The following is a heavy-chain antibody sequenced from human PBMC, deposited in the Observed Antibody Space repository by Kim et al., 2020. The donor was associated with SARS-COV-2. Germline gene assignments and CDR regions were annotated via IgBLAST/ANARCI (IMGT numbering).Heavy chain of an antibody. D-gene: IGHD6-19*01. J-gene: IGHJ4*02. CDR3: AREQQWRGGYYFDY. Sequence: AQGFTGRFVFSLDTSVSTAYLQISSLKAEDTAVYYCAREQQWRGGYYFDYWGQGTLVTVSS. V-gene: IGHV7-4-1*02.